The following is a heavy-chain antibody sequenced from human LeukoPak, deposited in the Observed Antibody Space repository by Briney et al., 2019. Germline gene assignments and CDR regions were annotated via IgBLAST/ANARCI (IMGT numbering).Heavy chain of an antibody. CDR2: ISGSGGST. Sequence: GGSLRLSCAASGFTFSSYGMSWVRQAPGKGLEWVSAISGSGGSTYYADSVKGRFTISRDNSKNTLYLQMNSLRAADTAVYYCVSTYRPNWGVGAHFDYWGQGTLVTVSS. D-gene: IGHD1-26*01. CDR1: GFTFSSYG. CDR3: VSTYRPNWGVGAHFDY. V-gene: IGHV3-23*01. J-gene: IGHJ4*02.